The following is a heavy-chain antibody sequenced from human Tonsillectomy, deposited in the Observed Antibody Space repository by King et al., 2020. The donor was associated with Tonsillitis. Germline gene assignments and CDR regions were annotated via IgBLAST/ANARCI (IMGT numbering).Heavy chain of an antibody. D-gene: IGHD3-10*01. CDR3: ARDIGDWGAY. V-gene: IGHV1-69*06. J-gene: IGHJ4*02. Sequence: QLVQSGAEVKKPGSSVMVSCKTSGGTYTDYAFSWVRQAPGQGLEWMGGIIPSFAPAIYAKKFQGRVTITVDKYTSTTYMKLSSLGSEDTAVYYCARDIGDWGAYWGQGTLVTVSS. CDR2: IIPSFAPA. CDR1: GGTYTDYA.